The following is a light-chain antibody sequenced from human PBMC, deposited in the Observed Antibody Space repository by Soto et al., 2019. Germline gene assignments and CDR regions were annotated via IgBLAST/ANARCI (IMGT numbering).Light chain of an antibody. Sequence: QSVLTQPPSASGSFGQSVTISCTGTNSEVGGYNYVSWYQQHPGKAPKLMIYEVSERPSGVPDRFSGSKSGNTASLTVSGLQADDEADYYCSSYSGTNYHYVFGTGTKVTVL. V-gene: IGLV2-8*01. J-gene: IGLJ1*01. CDR3: SSYSGTNYHYV. CDR2: EVS. CDR1: NSEVGGYNY.